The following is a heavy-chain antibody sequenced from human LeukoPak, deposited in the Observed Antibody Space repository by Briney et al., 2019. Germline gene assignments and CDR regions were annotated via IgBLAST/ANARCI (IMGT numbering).Heavy chain of an antibody. V-gene: IGHV4-38-2*01. CDR2: IYHSGST. CDR1: GYSISSGYY. CDR3: SGGYCTNGVCYTGDY. D-gene: IGHD2-8*01. Sequence: SETLSLTCAVPGYSISSGYYWGWIRQPPGKGLEWIGSIYHSGSTYYNPSLKSRVTISVDTSKNQFSLKLSSVTAADTAVYYCSGGYCTNGVCYTGDYWGQGTLVTVSS. J-gene: IGHJ4*02.